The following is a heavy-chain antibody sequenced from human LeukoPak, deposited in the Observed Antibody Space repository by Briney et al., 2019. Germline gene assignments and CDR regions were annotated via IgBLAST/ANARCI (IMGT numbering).Heavy chain of an antibody. D-gene: IGHD6-13*01. Sequence: SETLSLTCAVYGGSFSGYYWSWIRQPPGKGLEWIGEINHSGNTNYNPSLKSRVTISVDTSKNQFSLKLSSVTAADTAVYYCARGPSSSWYLPDFDYWGQGTLVTVSS. J-gene: IGHJ4*02. CDR1: GGSFSGYY. CDR2: INHSGNT. V-gene: IGHV4-34*01. CDR3: ARGPSSSWYLPDFDY.